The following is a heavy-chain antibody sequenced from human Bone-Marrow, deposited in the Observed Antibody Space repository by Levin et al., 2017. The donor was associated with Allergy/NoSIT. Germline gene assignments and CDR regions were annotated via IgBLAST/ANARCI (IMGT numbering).Heavy chain of an antibody. CDR2: ISLDGNTQ. J-gene: IGHJ4*02. CDR3: AKDAYTCSGGSCYFIDY. V-gene: IGHV3-30*18. Sequence: GGSLRLSCAVSGFTFSNYAMHWVRQAPGRGLEWVAFISLDGNTQYYADSVKGRFTVSRDNSNNTLHLQMNSLRVEDTAIYFCAKDAYTCSGGSCYFIDYWGQGGLVTVSS. D-gene: IGHD2-15*01. CDR1: GFTFSNYA.